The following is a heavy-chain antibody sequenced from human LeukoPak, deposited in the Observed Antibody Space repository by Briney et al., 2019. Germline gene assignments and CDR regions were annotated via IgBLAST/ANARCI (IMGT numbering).Heavy chain of an antibody. CDR3: AREMTTVTTNYGMEV. Sequence: GGSLRLSCAASGFTFSSYAMHWVRQAPGKGLEWVAVISYDGSNKYYADSVKGRFTISRDNSKNTLYLQMNSLGAEDTAVYYCAREMTTVTTNYGMEVWGQGTTVTVSS. V-gene: IGHV3-30-3*01. CDR1: GFTFSSYA. J-gene: IGHJ6*02. D-gene: IGHD4-11*01. CDR2: ISYDGSNK.